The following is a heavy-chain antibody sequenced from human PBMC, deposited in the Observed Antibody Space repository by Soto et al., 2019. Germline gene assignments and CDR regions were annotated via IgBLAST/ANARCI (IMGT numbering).Heavy chain of an antibody. CDR1: GGTFSSYA. D-gene: IGHD3-10*01. Sequence: SVKVSCKASGGTFSSYAISWVRQAPGQGLEWMGGIIPIFGTANYAQKFQGRVTITADESTSTAYMELSSLRSEDTAVYYCARVGIGYYYYYSMDVWGQVITVTFSS. J-gene: IGHJ6*02. CDR3: ARVGIGYYYYYSMDV. CDR2: IIPIFGTA. V-gene: IGHV1-69*13.